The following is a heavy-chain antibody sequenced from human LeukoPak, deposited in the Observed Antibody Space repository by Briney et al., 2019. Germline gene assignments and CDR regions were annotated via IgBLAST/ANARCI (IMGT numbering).Heavy chain of an antibody. J-gene: IGHJ4*02. V-gene: IGHV3-33*01. CDR2: IWYDGSNK. Sequence: PSGGSLRLSCAASGTTFRNYGMHWVRQAPGKGLEWVAVIWYDGSNKDYADSVKGRFTVSRDNSRNTLFLQMNSLRVEDTAVYYCATDRATQYFDYWGQGTLVSVPS. CDR3: ATDRATQYFDY. D-gene: IGHD2-15*01. CDR1: GTTFRNYG.